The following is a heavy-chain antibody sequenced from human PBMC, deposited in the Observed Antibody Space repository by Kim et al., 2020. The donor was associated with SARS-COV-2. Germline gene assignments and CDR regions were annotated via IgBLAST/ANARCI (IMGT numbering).Heavy chain of an antibody. Sequence: GGSLRLSCVASGFTFSDYAMNWVRQAPGKGLEWVAIISYDGGNKYYVDSVKGRFTISRDNSKNTLYLQMNSLRTEDTAVYYCARGAGTTFLNYFDYWGEGALVSVSA. V-gene: IGHV3-30*04. CDR1: GFTFSDYA. CDR3: ARGAGTTFLNYFDY. J-gene: IGHJ4*02. D-gene: IGHD1-7*01. CDR2: ISYDGGNK.